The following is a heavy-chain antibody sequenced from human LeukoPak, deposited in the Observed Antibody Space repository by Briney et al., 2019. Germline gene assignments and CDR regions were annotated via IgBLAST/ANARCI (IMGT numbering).Heavy chain of an antibody. CDR3: ARTPGYSFYFDY. Sequence: PGESLKISCKGSGYNFASYWIGWVRQMPGKGLELMGIIYPGDSDTRSSPSFQGQVTMSVDKSVNTAYLQWSSLKASDTAMYYCARTPGYSFYFDYWGLGTPVTVSS. J-gene: IGHJ4*02. CDR1: GYNFASYW. CDR2: IYPGDSDT. D-gene: IGHD5-18*01. V-gene: IGHV5-51*01.